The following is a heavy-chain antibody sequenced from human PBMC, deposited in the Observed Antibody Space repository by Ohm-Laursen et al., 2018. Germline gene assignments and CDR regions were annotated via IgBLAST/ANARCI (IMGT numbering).Heavy chain of an antibody. V-gene: IGHV1-2*02. Sequence: GATVKISCKASGYTFTGYYMHWVRQAPGQGLGWMGWINPNRGGTNYAQKFQGRVTMTRDPSISTAYLELSRLRSEDTAVYYCARDVIGLVVITHSPLDYWGQGTLVTVSS. CDR3: ARDVIGLVVITHSPLDY. D-gene: IGHD3-22*01. CDR1: GYTFTGYY. CDR2: INPNRGGT. J-gene: IGHJ4*02.